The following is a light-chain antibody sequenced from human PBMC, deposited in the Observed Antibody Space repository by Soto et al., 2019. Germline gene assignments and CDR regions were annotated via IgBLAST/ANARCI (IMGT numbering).Light chain of an antibody. CDR3: SSYTSSSTLV. Sequence: QSALTKPDSVSGSPGQSITISCTGTSSGVGGYNYVSWYQQHPGKPPKLMIYDVSNRPSGVSNRFSGSKSGNTASLTISGLQAEDEADYYCSSYTSSSTLVFGGGTKLTVL. CDR2: DVS. V-gene: IGLV2-14*01. CDR1: SSGVGGYNY. J-gene: IGLJ2*01.